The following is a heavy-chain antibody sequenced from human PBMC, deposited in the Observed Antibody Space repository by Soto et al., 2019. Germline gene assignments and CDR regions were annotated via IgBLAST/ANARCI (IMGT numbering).Heavy chain of an antibody. CDR1: GFSFTKAW. V-gene: IGHV3-15*01. D-gene: IGHD3-3*01. Sequence: PGGSLRLSCEASGFSFTKAWMSWVRLTPGKGLEWVGRIKNKTDGGTRDYTASVRGRFTISRDDSRNTLYLQMNSLKMEDTVFFYFFTAPYYDFWSGYHFNYWGQGPLVTVSS. CDR3: FTAPYYDFWSGYHFNY. CDR2: IKNKTDGGTR. J-gene: IGHJ4*02.